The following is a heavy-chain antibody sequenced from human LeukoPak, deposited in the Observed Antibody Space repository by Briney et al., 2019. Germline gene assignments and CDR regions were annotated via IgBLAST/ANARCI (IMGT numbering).Heavy chain of an antibody. J-gene: IGHJ6*03. V-gene: IGHV3-30*02. CDR2: IRYDGSDK. Sequence: GGSLRLSCAASGFTFSSFGMYWVRQAPGKGLEWVSFIRYDGSDKYYADSVKGRFTISRDNSKNTLYLQMNSLRAEDTAVYYCAKDHDFWSGYYSGATRYYYYMDVWGKGTTVTVSS. CDR3: AKDHDFWSGYYSGATRYYYYMDV. CDR1: GFTFSSFG. D-gene: IGHD3-3*01.